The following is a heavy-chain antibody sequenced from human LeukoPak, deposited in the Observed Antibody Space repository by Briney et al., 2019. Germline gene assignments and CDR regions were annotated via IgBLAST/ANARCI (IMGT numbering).Heavy chain of an antibody. CDR1: GFTVSSKD. V-gene: IGHV3-53*01. J-gene: IGHJ3*02. CDR2: IYSAGST. D-gene: IGHD2-21*02. CDR3: ASTYCGGDCGAFDI. Sequence: GGSLRLSCAASGFTVSSKDMSWVRQAPGRGLEWVSVIYSAGSTYYADSVKGRFTISRDNSKNTLYLQMNSLRAEDTALYYCASTYCGGDCGAFDIWGQGTMVTVSS.